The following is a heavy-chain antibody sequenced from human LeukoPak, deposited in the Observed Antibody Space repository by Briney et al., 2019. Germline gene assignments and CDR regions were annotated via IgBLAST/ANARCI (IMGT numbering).Heavy chain of an antibody. D-gene: IGHD6-19*01. CDR3: AKGSSSGWSDEFDY. Sequence: GRSLRLSCAASGFTFDGYAIHWVQQAPGKGLEWVSGISWNSETTAYADSVKGRFTISRDNAKNSLYLQMNSLRAEDTALYYCAKGSSSGWSDEFDYWGQGTLVTVSS. CDR2: ISWNSETT. V-gene: IGHV3-9*01. CDR1: GFTFDGYA. J-gene: IGHJ4*02.